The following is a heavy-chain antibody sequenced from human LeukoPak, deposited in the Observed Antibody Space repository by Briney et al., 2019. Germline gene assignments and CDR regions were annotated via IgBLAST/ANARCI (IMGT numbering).Heavy chain of an antibody. CDR3: TRDAYSTSSSGFDP. Sequence: GASVKVSCKASGYTFRTYGINWVRQAPGQGLEWMGWISAYNGNTNYAQKLQGRVTMTTDTSTSTAYMELRSLRSDDTGVYYCTRDAYSTSSSGFDPWGQGTRVTVSS. D-gene: IGHD1-26*01. J-gene: IGHJ5*02. CDR2: ISAYNGNT. CDR1: GYTFRTYG. V-gene: IGHV1-18*01.